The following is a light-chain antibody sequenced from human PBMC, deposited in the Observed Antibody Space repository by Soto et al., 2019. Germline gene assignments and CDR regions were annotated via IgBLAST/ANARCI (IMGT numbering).Light chain of an antibody. CDR1: NSNIGNNF. CDR2: DNY. CDR3: GTWDSSLSAGV. J-gene: IGLJ3*02. Sequence: QSVLTQPPSVSAAPGQKITISCSGSNSNIGNNFVTWYQQFPGTPPKLLIYDNYKRLPGIPDRFSASKSGTSATLDITGLRTGDEADYYCGTWDSSLSAGVFGGGTQLTVL. V-gene: IGLV1-51*01.